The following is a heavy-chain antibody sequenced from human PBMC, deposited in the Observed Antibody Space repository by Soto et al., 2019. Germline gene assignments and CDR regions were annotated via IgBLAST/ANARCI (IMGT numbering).Heavy chain of an antibody. CDR1: GFTFSSYA. CDR3: ARGGRRIRGSGTFWFDP. CDR2: ISYDGRNK. J-gene: IGHJ5*02. Sequence: QVQLVESGGGVVQPGRSLKLSCAASGFTFSSYAMHWVRQAPGKGLEWVAVISYDGRNKYYADSVKGRFTISRDNSKNTLYLQTNSLRAEDTAVYYCARGGRRIRGSGTFWFDPWGQGTLVTVSS. D-gene: IGHD3-10*01. V-gene: IGHV3-30*04.